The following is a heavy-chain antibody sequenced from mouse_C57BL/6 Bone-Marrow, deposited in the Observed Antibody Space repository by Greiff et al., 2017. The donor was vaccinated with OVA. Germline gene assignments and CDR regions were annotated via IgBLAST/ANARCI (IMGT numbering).Heavy chain of an antibody. CDR2: FHPYNDDT. CDR1: GYTFTTYP. D-gene: IGHD2-1*01. V-gene: IGHV1-47*01. Sequence: VQLQESGAELVKPGASVKMSCKASGYTFTTYPIEWMKQNHGKSLEWIGNFHPYNDDTKYNEKFKGKATLTVEKSSSTVYLELSRLTSDDSAVYYCARRYYGNYVGFAYWGQGTLVTVSA. CDR3: ARRYYGNYVGFAY. J-gene: IGHJ3*01.